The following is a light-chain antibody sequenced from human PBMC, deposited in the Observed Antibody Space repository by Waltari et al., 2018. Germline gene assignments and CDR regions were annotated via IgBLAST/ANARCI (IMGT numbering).Light chain of an antibody. CDR1: KLGDKY. V-gene: IGLV3-1*01. Sequence: SYDLTQPPSVSVSPGQTATITCFGDKLGDKYTSWYHQKPCQSPVLVIYEDNKRPPGIPERFSGSNSGNTATLTISGTQSMDEADYYCQAWDTFIFVFGLGTKVTVL. CDR3: QAWDTFIFV. CDR2: EDN. J-gene: IGLJ1*01.